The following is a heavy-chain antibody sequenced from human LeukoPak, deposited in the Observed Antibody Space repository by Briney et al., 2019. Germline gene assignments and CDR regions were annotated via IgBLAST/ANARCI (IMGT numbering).Heavy chain of an antibody. Sequence: PSGTLSLTCDVSGGSISRTNWWSWVRQSPGQGLEWIGEISLSGHTNYNPSLQSRVTMSLGESKNQVSLDLASVTDADTAVYYCSRESGAFSPFGYWGQGTLVTVHS. CDR2: ISLSGHT. D-gene: IGHD1-26*01. J-gene: IGHJ4*02. V-gene: IGHV4-4*02. CDR3: SRESGAFSPFGY. CDR1: GGSISRTNW.